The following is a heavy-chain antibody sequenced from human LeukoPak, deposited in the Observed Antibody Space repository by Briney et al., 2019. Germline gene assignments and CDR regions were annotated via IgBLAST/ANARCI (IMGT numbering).Heavy chain of an antibody. CDR3: ARAWSGTQYYFDY. J-gene: IGHJ4*02. CDR2: IYSGGST. V-gene: IGHV3-66*01. D-gene: IGHD3-3*01. Sequence: GGSLRLSCAASGFTVSSNYMSWVRQAPGKGLEWVSIIYSGGSTYYADSVKGRFTISRDNSKNTLYLQMNSLRAADTAVYYCARAWSGTQYYFDYWGQGTLVTVSS. CDR1: GFTVSSNY.